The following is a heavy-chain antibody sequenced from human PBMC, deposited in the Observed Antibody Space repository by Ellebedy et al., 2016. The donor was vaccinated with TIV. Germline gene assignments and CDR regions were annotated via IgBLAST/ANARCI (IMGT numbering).Heavy chain of an antibody. Sequence: GESLKISCAASGFPVSSKYMGWVRQAPGKGLEWVSIFYSGGSTYYADSVKGRFTISRDNSKNSLSLQMNSLTAEDTAIYICARGRRFGEFFDYWGQGTLVTVSS. CDR1: GFPVSSKY. V-gene: IGHV3-66*01. CDR3: ARGRRFGEFFDY. J-gene: IGHJ4*02. CDR2: FYSGGST. D-gene: IGHD3-10*01.